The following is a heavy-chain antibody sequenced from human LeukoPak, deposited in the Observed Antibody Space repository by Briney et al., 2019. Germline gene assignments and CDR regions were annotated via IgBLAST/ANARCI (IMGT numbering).Heavy chain of an antibody. J-gene: IGHJ4*02. Sequence: GGSLRLSCAASGFTFSSYGMHWVRQAPGKGLEWVAVTSYDGSNKYYRDSVKGRFTISRDNSKNTLYLQMNSLRAEDTAVYYCAKGGDSSGYYGGPDYWGQGTLVTVSS. CDR2: TSYDGSNK. CDR1: GFTFSSYG. D-gene: IGHD3-22*01. V-gene: IGHV3-30*18. CDR3: AKGGDSSGYYGGPDY.